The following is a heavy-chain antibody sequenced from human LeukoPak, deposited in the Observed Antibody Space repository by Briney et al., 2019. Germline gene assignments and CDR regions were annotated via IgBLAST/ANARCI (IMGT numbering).Heavy chain of an antibody. Sequence: GGSLRLSCTASGFTFSSYAMSWVRQAPGKGLEWVSVISGSGDNTYYADSVKGRFTISRDNSKTTLYLQMNSLRAEDTAVYYCAKDTASSWWYFDLWGRGTLVTVSS. J-gene: IGHJ2*01. CDR1: GFTFSSYA. CDR3: AKDTASSWWYFDL. D-gene: IGHD5-18*01. CDR2: ISGSGDNT. V-gene: IGHV3-23*01.